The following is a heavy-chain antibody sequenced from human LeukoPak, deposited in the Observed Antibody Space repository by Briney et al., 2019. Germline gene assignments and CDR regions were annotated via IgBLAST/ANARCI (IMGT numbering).Heavy chain of an antibody. V-gene: IGHV3-7*03. J-gene: IGHJ4*02. CDR2: INGDGSHS. D-gene: IGHD6-13*01. CDR1: GFSFSNYW. CDR3: VKNSGWYCLDY. Sequence: HTGGPLRLSCTASGFSFSNYWMTWVRQAPGKGLERVADINGDGSHSYCVDSVKGRFTLSRDNAKNSLFLQMNSLRAEDTAVYYCVKNSGWYCLDYWGQGTLVTVSS.